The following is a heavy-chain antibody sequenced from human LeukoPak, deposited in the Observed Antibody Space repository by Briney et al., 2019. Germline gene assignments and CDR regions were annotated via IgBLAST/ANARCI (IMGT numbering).Heavy chain of an antibody. V-gene: IGHV3-11*06. J-gene: IGHJ3*01. CDR3: ARDGFSSGWFN. Sequence: GGSLRLSCAASGFTFGDYYMSWIRQAPGKGLEWISSISGSSDYTPYADFLKGRVTISRDNAKNSLYLQLNSLSVEDTAVCYCARDGFSSGWFNWGQGTMVTVSS. D-gene: IGHD6-19*01. CDR2: ISGSSDYT. CDR1: GFTFGDYY.